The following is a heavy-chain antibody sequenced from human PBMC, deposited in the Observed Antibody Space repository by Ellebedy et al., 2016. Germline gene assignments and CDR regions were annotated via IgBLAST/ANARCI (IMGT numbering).Heavy chain of an antibody. V-gene: IGHV4-59*01. J-gene: IGHJ4*02. D-gene: IGHD3-22*01. Sequence: SETLSLTCTISGVSISSYSWVWIRQPPARGLEWIGNIYYSGSTNYNPSLKSRVTISQDTSRNQFSLNLNSVTSADTAVYYCARDYYYDSSGPRVWGQGTLVTVSS. CDR3: ARDYYYDSSGPRV. CDR1: GVSISSYS. CDR2: IYYSGST.